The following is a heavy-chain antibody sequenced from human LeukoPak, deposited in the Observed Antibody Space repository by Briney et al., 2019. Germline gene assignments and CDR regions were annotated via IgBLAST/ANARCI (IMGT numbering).Heavy chain of an antibody. D-gene: IGHD5-12*01. CDR1: GFTFSSYA. CDR3: ARESGYDSSFDY. Sequence: PGGSLRLSCAASGFTFSSYAMHWVRQAPGKGLERVAVISYDGSNKYYADSVKGRFTISRDNSKNTLYLQMNSLRAEDTAVYYCARESGYDSSFDYWGQGTLVTVSS. V-gene: IGHV3-30-3*01. J-gene: IGHJ4*02. CDR2: ISYDGSNK.